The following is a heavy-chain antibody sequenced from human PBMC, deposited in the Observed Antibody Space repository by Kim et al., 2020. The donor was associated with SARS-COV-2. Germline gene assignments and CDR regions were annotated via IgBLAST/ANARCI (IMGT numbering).Heavy chain of an antibody. V-gene: IGHV3-64D*06. J-gene: IGHJ4*02. CDR3: VKRGYCSSTNCYAPFDY. CDR2: VSSDGVST. CDR1: GFTFSTYA. Sequence: GGSLRLSCSASGFTFSTYAMHWVRQAPGKGLEYVSAVSSDGVSTYYADSVKGSFTISRDNSKNTLYLQVSSLRAEDTAMYYCVKRGYCSSTNCYAPFDYWGQGTLVTVSS. D-gene: IGHD2-2*03.